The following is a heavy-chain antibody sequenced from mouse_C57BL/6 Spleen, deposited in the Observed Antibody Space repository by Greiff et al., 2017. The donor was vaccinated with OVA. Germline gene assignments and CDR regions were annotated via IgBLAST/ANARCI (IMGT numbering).Heavy chain of an antibody. CDR3: ARTYYSNYGFDY. J-gene: IGHJ2*01. CDR2: INPNTGGT. D-gene: IGHD2-5*01. Sequence: VQLQQSGPELVKPGASVKMSCKASGYTFTDYNMHWVKQSHGKSLEWIGYINPNTGGTSYNQKFKGKATLTVNKSSSTAYMALRSLTSEDSAVYYCARTYYSNYGFDYWGQGTTLTVSS. CDR1: GYTFTDYN. V-gene: IGHV1-22*01.